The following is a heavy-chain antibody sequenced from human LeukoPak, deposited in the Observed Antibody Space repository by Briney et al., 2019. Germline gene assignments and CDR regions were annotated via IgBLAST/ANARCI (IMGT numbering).Heavy chain of an antibody. J-gene: IGHJ4*02. CDR2: IYYSGST. CDR1: GGSISSGDYY. Sequence: SQTLSLTCTVSGGSISSGDYYWSWIRQPPGKGLEWIGYIYYSGSTYYNPSLQSRVIISVDTSKNQFSLKLTSVTAADTAVYYCARALYSMTTVTTEYWFDYWGQGTLVTVSS. D-gene: IGHD4-17*01. V-gene: IGHV4-30-4*01. CDR3: ARALYSMTTVTTEYWFDY.